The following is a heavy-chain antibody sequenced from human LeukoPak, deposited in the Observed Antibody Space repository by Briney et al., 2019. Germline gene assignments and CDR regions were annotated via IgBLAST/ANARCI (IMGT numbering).Heavy chain of an antibody. V-gene: IGHV4-30-2*01. Sequence: SETLSLTCTVSGGSISSYSWSWIRQPPGEGLEWIGFIYHSGSTYYNLSLKSRVTISVDRSKNQFSLKLSSVTAADTAVYYCARKSRDGYNNWYFDLWGRGTLVTVSS. CDR3: ARKSRDGYNNWYFDL. J-gene: IGHJ2*01. D-gene: IGHD5-24*01. CDR1: GGSISSYS. CDR2: IYHSGST.